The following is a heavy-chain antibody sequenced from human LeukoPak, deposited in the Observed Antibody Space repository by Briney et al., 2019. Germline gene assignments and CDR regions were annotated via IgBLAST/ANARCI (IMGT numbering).Heavy chain of an antibody. CDR1: GFAFSSFT. Sequence: GGSLRLSCVASGFAFSSFTMNWVRQAPGKGLEWVSYISGSSSTVYYADSVKGRFTISRDNAENSLYLQMNSLRAEDTAVYYCARGGAYGSFDYWGQGTLVTVSS. V-gene: IGHV3-48*04. J-gene: IGHJ4*02. D-gene: IGHD2-2*03. CDR3: ARGGAYGSFDY. CDR2: ISGSSSTV.